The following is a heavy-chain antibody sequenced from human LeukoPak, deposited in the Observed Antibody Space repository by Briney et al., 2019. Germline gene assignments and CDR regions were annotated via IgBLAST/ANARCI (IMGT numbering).Heavy chain of an antibody. Sequence: SQTLSLTCTVSGGAVSSGDYYWSWIRQPPGKGLEWIGYIYYSGSTYYNPSLKSRVTISVDTSKNQFSLKLSSVTAAGTAVYYCARNLMYSSGWYDAFDIWGQGTMVTVSS. CDR1: GGAVSSGDYY. D-gene: IGHD6-19*01. J-gene: IGHJ3*02. CDR3: ARNLMYSSGWYDAFDI. V-gene: IGHV4-30-4*01. CDR2: IYYSGST.